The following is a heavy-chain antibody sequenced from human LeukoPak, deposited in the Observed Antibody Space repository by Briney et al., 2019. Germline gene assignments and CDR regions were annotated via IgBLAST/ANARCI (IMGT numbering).Heavy chain of an antibody. CDR1: GFTFSSYA. D-gene: IGHD5-18*01. Sequence: AGGSLRLSCAASGFTFSSYAMSWVRQAPGKGLEWVSDISGNGDSTFYADSVKGRFTISRDNSKNTLYLQMNSLRAEDTAVYYCAKDRIQLWLSDFDYWGQGTLVTVSS. J-gene: IGHJ4*02. V-gene: IGHV3-23*01. CDR3: AKDRIQLWLSDFDY. CDR2: ISGNGDST.